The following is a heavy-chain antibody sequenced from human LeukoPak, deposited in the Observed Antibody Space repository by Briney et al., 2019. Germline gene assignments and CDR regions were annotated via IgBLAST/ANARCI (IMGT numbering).Heavy chain of an antibody. D-gene: IGHD3-10*01. CDR1: GGSISSSSYY. CDR2: NYYSGST. CDR3: ERETITMFRGVLDY. Sequence: SETLSLTRTVSGGSISSSSYYWGWIRQPPGKGLEWIGSNYYSGSTYYNPSIKSRDTISVDTSKNQFSLKLSSVTAADTAVYYCERETITMFRGVLDYWGQGTLVTVSS. J-gene: IGHJ4*02. V-gene: IGHV4-39*07.